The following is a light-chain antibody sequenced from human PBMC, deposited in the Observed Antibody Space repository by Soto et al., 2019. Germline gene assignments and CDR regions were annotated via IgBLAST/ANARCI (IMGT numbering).Light chain of an antibody. Sequence: QSALTQPPSASGSPGQSVAISCSGTSSDVGGYNYVSWYQQHPGKAPKLMIYDVNKRPSGVPDRFSGSKSGNTASLTVSALQAEEEAVYYCISYAGSNKPAFGGGTKVTVL. V-gene: IGLV2-8*01. CDR3: ISYAGSNKPA. CDR1: SSDVGGYNY. CDR2: DVN. J-gene: IGLJ2*01.